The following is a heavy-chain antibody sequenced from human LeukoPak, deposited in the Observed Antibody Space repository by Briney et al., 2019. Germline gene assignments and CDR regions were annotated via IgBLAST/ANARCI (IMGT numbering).Heavy chain of an antibody. CDR1: GYTFTGYY. CDR3: ASRPDQHLLYYFDY. Sequence: ASVKVSCKASGYTFTGYYMHWVRQAPGQGREWMGWINPNSGGTKYAQKFQGRVTMPSDASLSTAYMELSSLRSDDTAVYYCASRPDQHLLYYFDYWGQGALVTVSS. CDR2: INPNSGGT. V-gene: IGHV1-2*02. J-gene: IGHJ4*02. D-gene: IGHD2-15*01.